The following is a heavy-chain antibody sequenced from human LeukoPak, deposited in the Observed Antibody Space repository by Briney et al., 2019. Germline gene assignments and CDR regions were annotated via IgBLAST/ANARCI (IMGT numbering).Heavy chain of an antibody. CDR1: GVTVSFNY. CDR2: IDTGGTT. Sequence: GGSLRLSCAASGVTVSFNYMNWVRQAPGEGLEWVSLIDTGGTTYYADSVEGRFTISRDSSKNTLFLQMNNLRADDTAVYYCARHNRGGYDFFDFWGQGTLVTVAS. CDR3: ARHNRGGYDFFDF. J-gene: IGHJ4*02. V-gene: IGHV3-53*01. D-gene: IGHD5-12*01.